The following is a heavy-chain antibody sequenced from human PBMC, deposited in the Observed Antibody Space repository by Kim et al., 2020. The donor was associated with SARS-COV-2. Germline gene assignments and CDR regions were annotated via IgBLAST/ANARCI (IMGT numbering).Heavy chain of an antibody. V-gene: IGHV1-8*01. Sequence: TGYAQKFQGRVTMTRNTSISTAYMELSSLRSEDTAVYYCARDYDSTTNAYWGQGTLVTVSS. CDR2: T. J-gene: IGHJ4*02. D-gene: IGHD3-22*01. CDR3: ARDYDSTTNAY.